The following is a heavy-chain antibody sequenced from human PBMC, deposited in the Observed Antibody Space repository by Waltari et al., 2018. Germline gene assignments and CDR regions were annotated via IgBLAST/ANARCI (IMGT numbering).Heavy chain of an antibody. J-gene: IGHJ3*01. CDR2: INAGNGNT. CDR1: GYSFTHYA. CDR3: AREGQWPT. V-gene: IGHV1-3*01. D-gene: IGHD6-19*01. Sequence: QVQLVQSGAEVKNPGASVTVSCRASGYSFTHYAMHWVRQAPGQRLEWMGWINAGNGNTKYSQKFQGRVTITSDTSASIVYMELSSLRSEDTAVYYCAREGQWPTWGQGTMVTVSS.